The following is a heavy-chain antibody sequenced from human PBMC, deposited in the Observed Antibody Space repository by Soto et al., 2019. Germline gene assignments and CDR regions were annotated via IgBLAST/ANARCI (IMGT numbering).Heavy chain of an antibody. CDR1: GFTFSSYG. CDR2: IWYDGSNK. D-gene: IGHD3-16*01. V-gene: IGHV3-33*01. Sequence: QVQLVESGGGVVQPGRSLRLSCAASGFTFSSYGMHWVRQAPGKGLEWVAVIWYDGSNKYYADSVKGRFTISRDNSKNTLYLQMNSLRAEDTAVYYCARDRGGPTTGYYYGMDVWGQGTTVTVSS. CDR3: ARDRGGPTTGYYYGMDV. J-gene: IGHJ6*02.